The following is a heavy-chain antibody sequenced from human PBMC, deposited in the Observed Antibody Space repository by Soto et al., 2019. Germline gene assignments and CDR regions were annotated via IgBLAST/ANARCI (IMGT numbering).Heavy chain of an antibody. V-gene: IGHV3-30-3*01. CDR2: ISYDGSNK. J-gene: IGHJ3*02. CDR3: AREFNSLRSFDI. Sequence: GGSLRLSCAASGFTFCSYSMHWVRQAPGKGLEWVAVISYDGSNKYYADSVKGRFTISRDNSKNTLYLQMNSLRAEDTAVYYCAREFNSLRSFDIWGQGTMVTVSS. D-gene: IGHD1-20*01. CDR1: GFTFCSYS.